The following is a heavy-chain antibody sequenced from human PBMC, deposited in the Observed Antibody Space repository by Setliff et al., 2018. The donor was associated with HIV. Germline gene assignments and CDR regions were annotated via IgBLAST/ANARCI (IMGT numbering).Heavy chain of an antibody. D-gene: IGHD1-26*01. CDR3: AKPLTQWGVSPYHYAVDV. CDR1: GFTFSSYE. J-gene: IGHJ6*02. CDR2: ISSSGSTI. V-gene: IGHV3-48*03. Sequence: PGGSLRLSCAASGFTFSSYEMNWVRQAPGKGLEWVSYISSSGSTIYYADSVKGRFTISRDNAKNSLYLQMNSLRAEDTAVYYCAKPLTQWGVSPYHYAVDVWGQGTTVTVS.